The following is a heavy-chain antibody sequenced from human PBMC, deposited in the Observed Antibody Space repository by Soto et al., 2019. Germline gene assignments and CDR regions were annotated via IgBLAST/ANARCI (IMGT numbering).Heavy chain of an antibody. CDR1: GFTFSSYA. CDR3: AKGLRFLEWLTPGYYMDV. CDR2: ISGSGGST. V-gene: IGHV3-23*01. Sequence: GGSLRLSCAASGFTFSSYAMSWVRQGPGKGLEWVSGISGSGGSTYHADSVKGRFTISRDNSKNTLYLQMNSLRAEDTAVYYCAKGLRFLEWLTPGYYMDVWGKGTTVTVSS. J-gene: IGHJ6*03. D-gene: IGHD3-3*01.